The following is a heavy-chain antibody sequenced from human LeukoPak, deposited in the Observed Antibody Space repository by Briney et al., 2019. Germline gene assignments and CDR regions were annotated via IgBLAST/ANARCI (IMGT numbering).Heavy chain of an antibody. V-gene: IGHV3-9*01. J-gene: IGHJ3*02. CDR3: AREGGSEYCSSTSCYGVKGAFDI. Sequence: PGGSLRLSCAASGFTFDDYAMHWVRQAPGKGLEWVSGISWNSGSIGYADSVKGRFTISRDNAKNSLYLQMNSLRAEDTAVYYCAREGGSEYCSSTSCYGVKGAFDIWGQGTMVTVSS. D-gene: IGHD2-2*01. CDR2: ISWNSGSI. CDR1: GFTFDDYA.